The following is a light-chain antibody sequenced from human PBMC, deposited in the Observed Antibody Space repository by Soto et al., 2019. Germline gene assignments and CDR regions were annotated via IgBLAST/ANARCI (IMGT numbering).Light chain of an antibody. V-gene: IGKV3-20*01. Sequence: EIVLTQSPGTLSLSPGERATLSCRASQSVSSSSLAWYQQKPGQAPRILIYDTSSRATGVPDRFSGSGSGTDFTLTISRLEPEDFAVFCCQLYGSSPRTFGQGTKVDIK. CDR3: QLYGSSPRT. CDR1: QSVSSSS. CDR2: DTS. J-gene: IGKJ1*01.